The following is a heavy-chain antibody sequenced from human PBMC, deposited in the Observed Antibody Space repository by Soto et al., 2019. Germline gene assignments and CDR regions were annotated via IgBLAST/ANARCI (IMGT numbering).Heavy chain of an antibody. CDR3: ARDAAVGLFDY. CDR2: INAYNGNT. V-gene: IGHV1-18*01. Sequence: QVQLVQSGAEVKKPGASVKVSCKASGYTFTSYGISWVRQAPGQGLEWMGWINAYNGNTKYAQKLQGRATMTTDTSTSTADMELRSLRSDDTAVYYCARDAAVGLFDYWGQGTLVTVSS. J-gene: IGHJ4*02. CDR1: GYTFTSYG. D-gene: IGHD1-26*01.